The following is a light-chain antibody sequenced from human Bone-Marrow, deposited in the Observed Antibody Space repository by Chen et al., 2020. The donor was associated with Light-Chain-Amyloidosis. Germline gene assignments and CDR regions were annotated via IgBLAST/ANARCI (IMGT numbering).Light chain of an antibody. CDR2: EVT. J-gene: IGLJ1*01. CDR1: SSDVGGDNH. V-gene: IGLV2-14*01. Sequence: QPALTQRASVSGSAGQSITIPCTGTSSDVGGDNHVSWYQQHPAKAPKLMIYEVTTRPSWVPDRFSGSKSDNTASLTISGLQTEDEADYFCSSYTITNTLVFGSGTRVTVL. CDR3: SSYTITNTLV.